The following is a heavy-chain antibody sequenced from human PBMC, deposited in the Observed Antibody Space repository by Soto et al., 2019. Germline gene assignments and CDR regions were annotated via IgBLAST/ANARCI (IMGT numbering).Heavy chain of an antibody. Sequence: EPQLLESGGGLGHPGGSLRLSCAASGFTFSSYGMSWVRQAPGKGLEWVAAISGSGVSTYYADSVRGRSTISRDNSKKTVDLQMNSLGAEDTAVYYCAKFYCISTMCQAPAAKSTGGFEIWGQGTLVTVSS. CDR1: GFTFSSYG. D-gene: IGHD2-2*01. CDR2: ISGSGVST. J-gene: IGHJ3*02. CDR3: AKFYCISTMCQAPAAKSTGGFEI. V-gene: IGHV3-23*01.